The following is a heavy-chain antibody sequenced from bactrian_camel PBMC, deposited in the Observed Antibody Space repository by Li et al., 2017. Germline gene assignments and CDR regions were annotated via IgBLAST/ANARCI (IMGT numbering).Heavy chain of an antibody. CDR3: AARTAYNGGGCALGSVSRFAY. CDR2: AAGFGAFGTTT. V-gene: IGHV3S40*01. CDR1: GYTYSSYC. D-gene: IGHD7*01. J-gene: IGHJ6*01. Sequence: DVQLVESGGGSVQAGGSLRLSCAASGYTYSSYCMGWLRQSPGKEREGVAAAAGFGAFGTTTYYADSVKGRFTISLNKVNNTVYLQMNSLKAEDTAMYYCAARTAYNGGGCALGSVSRFAYWGQGTQVTVS.